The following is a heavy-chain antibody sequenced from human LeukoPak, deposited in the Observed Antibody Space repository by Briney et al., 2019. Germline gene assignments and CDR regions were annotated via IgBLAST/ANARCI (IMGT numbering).Heavy chain of an antibody. CDR3: ARDAAYSSGWSSFDY. V-gene: IGHV1-46*01. Sequence: GASVKVSCKASGYTFTSYGISWVRQAPGQGLEWMGIINPSGGSTSYAQKFQGRVTMTRDTSTSTVYMELSSLRSEDTAVYYCARDAAYSSGWSSFDYWGQGTLVTVSS. J-gene: IGHJ4*02. CDR1: GYTFTSYG. CDR2: INPSGGST. D-gene: IGHD6-19*01.